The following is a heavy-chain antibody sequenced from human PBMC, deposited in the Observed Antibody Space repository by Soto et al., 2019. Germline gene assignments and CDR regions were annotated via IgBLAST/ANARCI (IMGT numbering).Heavy chain of an antibody. CDR1: GGSISSYY. J-gene: IGHJ4*02. Sequence: SETLSLTCTVSGGSISSYYWSWIRQPPGKGLEWIGYIYYSGSTNYNPSLKSRVTISVDTSKNQFSLKLSSVTAADTAVYYCASGYGDFDYWGQGTLVTVSS. CDR3: ASGYGDFDY. V-gene: IGHV4-59*08. CDR2: IYYSGST. D-gene: IGHD4-17*01.